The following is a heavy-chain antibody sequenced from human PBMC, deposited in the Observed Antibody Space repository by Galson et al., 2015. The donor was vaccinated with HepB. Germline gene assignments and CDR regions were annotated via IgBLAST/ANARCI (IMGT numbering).Heavy chain of an antibody. D-gene: IGHD1-20*01. J-gene: IGHJ5*02. CDR2: ISSSGETI. Sequence: SLRLSCAASGFTFSHYYMSWIRQAPGKGLEFVSFISSSGETIYYGDSVRGRFTISRDNAKNSLYLQMNSLRVEDTAVYYCARGNWNAVWGSFDPWGQGTLVTVSS. CDR3: ARGNWNAVWGSFDP. V-gene: IGHV3-11*01. CDR1: GFTFSHYY.